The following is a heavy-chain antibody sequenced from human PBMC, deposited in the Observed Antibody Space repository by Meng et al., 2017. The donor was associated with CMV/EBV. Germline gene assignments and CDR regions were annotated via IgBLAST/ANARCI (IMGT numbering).Heavy chain of an antibody. CDR3: AREDYGYYGMDV. J-gene: IGHJ6*02. Sequence: GGSLRLSCAASGFTFSSYAMHWVRQAPGKGLEWVAVISYDGSNKYYADSVKGRFTISRDNSKNTLYLQMNSLRAEDTAVYYCAREDYGYYGMDVWGQGTTVTVSS. V-gene: IGHV3-30*04. CDR1: GFTFSSYA. CDR2: ISYDGSNK.